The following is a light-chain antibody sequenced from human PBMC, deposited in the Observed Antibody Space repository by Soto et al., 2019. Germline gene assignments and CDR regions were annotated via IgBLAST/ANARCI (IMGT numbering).Light chain of an antibody. Sequence: ILVAQSPWTVSLSPRERSSLSCRASQSVSNNYLAWYQQKPGQAPRLLIYGASNRAHGIPDRFSGRGPGTDFTPPISRLAPDDSAVYYCQQYGRSGTFGPGTKVDI. CDR1: QSVSNNY. CDR3: QQYGRSGT. V-gene: IGKV3-20*01. CDR2: GAS. J-gene: IGKJ1*01.